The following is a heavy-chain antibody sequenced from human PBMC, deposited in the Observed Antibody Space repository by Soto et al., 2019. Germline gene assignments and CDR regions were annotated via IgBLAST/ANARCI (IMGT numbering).Heavy chain of an antibody. J-gene: IGHJ4*02. V-gene: IGHV3-21*01. D-gene: IGHD6-19*01. CDR2: ISSSSSYI. CDR1: GFTFSSYD. Sequence: GGSLRLSCAASGFTFSSYDMNWVRQAPGKGLEWVSSISSSSSYIYYADSVKGRFTISRDNAKTSLYLQMDSLRNEDTAVYYCARFFGSGFDYWGQGTLVTVSS. CDR3: ARFFGSGFDY.